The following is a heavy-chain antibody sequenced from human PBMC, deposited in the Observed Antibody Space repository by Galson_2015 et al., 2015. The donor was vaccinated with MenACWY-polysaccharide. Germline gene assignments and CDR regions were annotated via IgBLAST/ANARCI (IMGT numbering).Heavy chain of an antibody. CDR2: INQYGSEK. CDR1: GFTFNDFW. Sequence: SGAEVKKPGESLKISCAASGFTFNDFWLSWVRQAPGKGLEWVANINQYGSEKYYVDSVKGRFTISRDNAKNSLYLQMNSLRAEDTAVYYCARDGGRTIGTTQRGYWGQGTLATVSS. J-gene: IGHJ4*02. CDR3: ARDGGRTIGTTQRGY. D-gene: IGHD1-1*01. V-gene: IGHV3-7*01.